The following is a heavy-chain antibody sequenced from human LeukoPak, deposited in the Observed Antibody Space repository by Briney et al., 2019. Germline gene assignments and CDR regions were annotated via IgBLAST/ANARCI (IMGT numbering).Heavy chain of an antibody. CDR3: AKEVDCPSDCLFFHS. CDR2: TNRRGHT. Sequence: LVGSLRLSCAASGFTFDRFTIHWVRQTPGKGLEWVSLTNRRGHTFYADSVKGRFTISRDNSRNSVFLQMNSLRPEDTALYHCAKEVDCPSDCLFFHSWGQGTLVTVSS. V-gene: IGHV3-43*01. D-gene: IGHD2-21*02. CDR1: GFTFDRFT. J-gene: IGHJ4*02.